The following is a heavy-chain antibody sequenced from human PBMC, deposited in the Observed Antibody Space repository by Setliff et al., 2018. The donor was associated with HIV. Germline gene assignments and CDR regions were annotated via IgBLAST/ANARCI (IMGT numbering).Heavy chain of an antibody. J-gene: IGHJ6*03. CDR2: IYTSGST. CDR3: ARAKGYDYYMDV. V-gene: IGHV4-61*09. Sequence: SETLSLTCTVSGGSISSGIYYWSWIRQPAGKGLEWLGHIYTSGSTNYNPSLKSRVTISRDTSKNQFSLKLTSVTAADTAVYYCARAKGYDYYMDVWGRGTTVTVSS. CDR1: GGSISSGIYY. D-gene: IGHD2-15*01.